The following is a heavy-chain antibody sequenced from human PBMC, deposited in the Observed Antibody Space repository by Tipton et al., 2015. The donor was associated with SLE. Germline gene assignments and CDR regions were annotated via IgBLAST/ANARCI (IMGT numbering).Heavy chain of an antibody. D-gene: IGHD3-3*02. CDR2: IIPNFGSA. V-gene: IGHV1-69*13. J-gene: IGHJ5*02. CDR3: AKVNVIALGNSWLDP. Sequence: QLVQSGAEVKKPGASVKVSCKASGDTFSGYDVNWVRQAPGQGLEWMGGIIPNFGSANYAQKFQDRVTITADESTRTAYMELSRLSSEDTAVYYCAKVNVIALGNSWLDPWGQGTLVTVSS. CDR1: GDTFSGYD.